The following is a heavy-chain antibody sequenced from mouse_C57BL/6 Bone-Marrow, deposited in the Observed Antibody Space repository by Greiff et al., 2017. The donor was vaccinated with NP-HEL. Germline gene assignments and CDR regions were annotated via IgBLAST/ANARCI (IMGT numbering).Heavy chain of an antibody. V-gene: IGHV5-4*01. CDR2: ISDGGSYT. CDR1: GFTFSSYA. Sequence: EVMLVESGGGLVKPGGSLKLSCAASGFTFSSYAMSWVRQTPEQRLEWVATISDGGSYTYYPDNVKGRFTISRDNAKNNLYLQMSHLKSEDTAMYYCAREGYYGSSYDFDYWGQGTTLTVSS. J-gene: IGHJ2*01. CDR3: AREGYYGSSYDFDY. D-gene: IGHD1-1*01.